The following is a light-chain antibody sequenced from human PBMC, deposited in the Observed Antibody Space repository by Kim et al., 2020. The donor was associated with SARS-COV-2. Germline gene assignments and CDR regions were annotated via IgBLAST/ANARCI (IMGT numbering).Light chain of an antibody. J-gene: IGKJ4*01. V-gene: IGKV3-15*01. CDR1: QSVSRN. CDR3: QQYKDWPPLT. Sequence: EIVMTHSPATLSVSPGERATLSCRASQSVSRNLAWYQLKPGQAPRLLIYGASTRATGIPDRFSGSGSGTEFTLIISSLQSEDFAVYYCQQYKDWPPLTFGGGTKVDIK. CDR2: GAS.